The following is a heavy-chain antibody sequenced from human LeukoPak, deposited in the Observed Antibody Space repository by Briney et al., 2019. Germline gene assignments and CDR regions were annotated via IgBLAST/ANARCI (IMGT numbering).Heavy chain of an antibody. J-gene: IGHJ2*01. CDR2: IYYSGST. CDR3: ARHLVRNWYFDL. Sequence: SETLSLTCTVSGGSINSNSYYWGWIRQPPGKGLEYIGSIYYSGSTYYNPSLKSRVTISVDTSKNQFSLKLSSVTAADTAVYYCARHLVRNWYFDLWGRGTLVTVSS. CDR1: GGSINSNSYY. V-gene: IGHV4-39*01.